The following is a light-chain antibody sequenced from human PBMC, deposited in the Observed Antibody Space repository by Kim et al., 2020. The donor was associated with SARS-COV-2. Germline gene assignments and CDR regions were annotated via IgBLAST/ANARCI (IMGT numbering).Light chain of an antibody. CDR3: QQRSNWLWT. J-gene: IGKJ1*01. CDR1: QTVSSY. CDR2: DAS. Sequence: EIVLTQSPATLSLSPGERATLSCRASQTVSSYLAWYQQKPGQAPRLLIYDASNRATGIPARFSCSGSGTDFTLTISSLEPEDFAVYYCQQRSNWLWTFGQGTKVDIK. V-gene: IGKV3-11*01.